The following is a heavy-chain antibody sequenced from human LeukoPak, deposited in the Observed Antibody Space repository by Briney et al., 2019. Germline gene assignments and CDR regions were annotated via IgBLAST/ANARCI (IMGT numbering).Heavy chain of an antibody. CDR3: ARGATYSPIDY. D-gene: IGHD1-26*01. Sequence: PSETLSLTCTVSGYSISSGYYWAWIRQPPGKGLEGIGSIYHSGSTYYNPSLKNRVTISVDTSKNQFSLKLSSVTAADTAVYYCARGATYSPIDYWGQGTLVTVSS. J-gene: IGHJ4*02. CDR2: IYHSGST. CDR1: GYSISSGYY. V-gene: IGHV4-38-2*02.